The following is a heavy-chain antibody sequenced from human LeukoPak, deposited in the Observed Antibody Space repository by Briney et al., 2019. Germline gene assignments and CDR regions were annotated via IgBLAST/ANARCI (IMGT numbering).Heavy chain of an antibody. CDR1: GFTFSNYA. Sequence: GGSLRLSCAASGFTFSNYAMNWVRQAPGKGLEWASHISSNSNIYYADSVRGRFTISRDSAKSSLYLQMNSLRAEDTAVYYCARGTYGDYTFDYWGQGTLVTVSS. J-gene: IGHJ4*02. CDR3: ARGTYGDYTFDY. D-gene: IGHD4-17*01. V-gene: IGHV3-21*05. CDR2: ISSNSNI.